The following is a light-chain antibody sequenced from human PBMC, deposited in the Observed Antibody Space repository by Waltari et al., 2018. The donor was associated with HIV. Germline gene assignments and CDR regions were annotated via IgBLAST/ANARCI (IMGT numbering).Light chain of an antibody. CDR1: SPNIRSTN. V-gene: IGLV1-47*01. CDR2: RDN. CDR3: VVWDDSLSGVV. J-gene: IGLJ2*01. Sequence: QSVVTQSPSASGPPGQSVTISCSGSSPNIRSTNVFWYQHLPGTAPKLRSYRDNQRPSGVPDRISGSRSGTSASLAISGLRSEDEAVYYCVVWDDSLSGVVFGGGTSLTVL.